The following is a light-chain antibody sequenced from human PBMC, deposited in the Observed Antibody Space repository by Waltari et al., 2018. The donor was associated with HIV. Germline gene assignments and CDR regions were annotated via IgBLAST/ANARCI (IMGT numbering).Light chain of an antibody. Sequence: QSVLTPPSSVSGAPGPRSTISCTGSPPNMGTGHDVPWYQHLPGTAPQPLISLTARRPPGFPDRCSGSKSGSSASLAITGLQADDEATYYCQSYDTSLSGWGIFGGGTKVTVL. CDR3: QSYDTSLSGWGI. V-gene: IGLV1-40*01. CDR1: PPNMGTGHD. CDR2: LTA. J-gene: IGLJ2*01.